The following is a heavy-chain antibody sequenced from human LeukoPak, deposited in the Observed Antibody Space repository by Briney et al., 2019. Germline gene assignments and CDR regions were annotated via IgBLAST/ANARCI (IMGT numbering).Heavy chain of an antibody. Sequence: GGSLRLSCAASGFTFSSYWMHWVRQAPGKGLEWVAVISYDGSNKYYADSVKGRFTISRDNSKNTLYLQMNSLRAEDTAVYYCAKIIRGVIISGAFDIWGQGTMVTVSS. CDR3: AKIIRGVIISGAFDI. CDR1: GFTFSSYW. J-gene: IGHJ3*02. D-gene: IGHD3-10*01. CDR2: ISYDGSNK. V-gene: IGHV3-30*18.